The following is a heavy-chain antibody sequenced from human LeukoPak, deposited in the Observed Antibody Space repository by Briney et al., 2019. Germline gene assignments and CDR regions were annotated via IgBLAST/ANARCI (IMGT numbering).Heavy chain of an antibody. D-gene: IGHD6-6*01. CDR2: ISGSGGST. CDR1: GFTFSSYA. V-gene: IGHV3-23*01. J-gene: IGHJ4*02. CDR3: AKRLAGFSSSYDY. Sequence: GGSLRLSCAASGFTFSSYAMSWVRQAPGKGLEWVSAISGSGGSTYYADSVKGRFTISRDNSKNTLYQQMNSLRAEDTAVYYCAKRLAGFSSSYDYWGQGTLVTVSS.